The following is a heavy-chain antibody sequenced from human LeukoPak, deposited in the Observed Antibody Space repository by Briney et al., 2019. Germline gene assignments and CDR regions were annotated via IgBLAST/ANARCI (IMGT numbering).Heavy chain of an antibody. Sequence: SETLSLTCTVSGGSISSYYWSWIRQPAGKGLEWIGRIYTSGSTNYNPSLKSRVTMSVDTSKNQFSLKLSSVTAADTAVYYCARLGSSWYSPYYFDYWGQGTLVTVSS. CDR3: ARLGSSWYSPYYFDY. V-gene: IGHV4-4*07. CDR2: IYTSGST. J-gene: IGHJ4*02. D-gene: IGHD6-13*01. CDR1: GGSISSYY.